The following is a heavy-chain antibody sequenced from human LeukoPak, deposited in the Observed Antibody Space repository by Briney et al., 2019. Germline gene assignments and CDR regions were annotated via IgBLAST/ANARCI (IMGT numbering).Heavy chain of an antibody. CDR1: GYTFTGHG. V-gene: IGHV1-18*01. Sequence: ASVKVSCKASGYTFTGHGISWVRQAPGQGLEWMGWISVYTTNTAYTERLQDRITMTTDPSTSTAYLELRSLRFDDTAVYYCARGGYDFDYWGQGTLVTVSS. D-gene: IGHD5-12*01. J-gene: IGHJ4*02. CDR2: ISVYTTNT. CDR3: ARGGYDFDY.